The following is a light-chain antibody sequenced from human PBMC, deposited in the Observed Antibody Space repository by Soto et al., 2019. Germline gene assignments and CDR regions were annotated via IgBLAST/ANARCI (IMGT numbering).Light chain of an antibody. CDR3: FSYAGSSTWV. CDR2: VNT. Sequence: QSVLTQPPSVSGAPGQTITISCTGSSSNIGADFGVHWYQQLPGAAPKLVIFVNTNRPSGVPDRFSGSKSGTSASLAITGLQAEDEADYFCFSYAGSSTWVFGGGTKVTVL. J-gene: IGLJ3*02. CDR1: SSNIGADFG. V-gene: IGLV1-40*01.